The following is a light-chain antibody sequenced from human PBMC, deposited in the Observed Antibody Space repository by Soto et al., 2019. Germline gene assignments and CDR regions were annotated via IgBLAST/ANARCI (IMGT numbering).Light chain of an antibody. CDR1: QSIDSW. J-gene: IGKJ1*01. CDR2: KAS. V-gene: IGKV1-5*03. CDR3: QQYNSYSAGT. Sequence: DIPMTQSPSTLYASVGDRVTITCRASQSIDSWLAWYQQKPGKTPNLLIYKASNLESGVPSRFSGSGSGTEFTLTISSLQPDDFATYYCQQYNSYSAGTFGQGTKVEIK.